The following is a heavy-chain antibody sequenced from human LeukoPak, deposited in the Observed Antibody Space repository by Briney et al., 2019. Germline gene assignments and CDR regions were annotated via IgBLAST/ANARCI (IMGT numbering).Heavy chain of an antibody. Sequence: GASVKVSCKAAGYNFPAYFMHWVRQAPGQGLEWMGRINPNGGDTNYAQKFQGRVTMASDTSISTAYMELNSLMSDDTAVYYCVRVGFTTSWSNFDYWGQGTLVTVPS. J-gene: IGHJ4*02. V-gene: IGHV1-2*06. CDR2: INPNGGDT. CDR3: VRVGFTTSWSNFDY. CDR1: GYNFPAYF. D-gene: IGHD2-2*01.